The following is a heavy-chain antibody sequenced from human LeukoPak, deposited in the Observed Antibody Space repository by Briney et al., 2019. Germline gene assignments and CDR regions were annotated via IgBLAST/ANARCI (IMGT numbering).Heavy chain of an antibody. J-gene: IGHJ6*03. V-gene: IGHV1-18*04. CDR2: ISAKNGDT. CDR3: ARGGGPAADYYYYYMDV. Sequence: ASVKVSCKTSGYNFIIFGMSWVRQAPGQGLEWMGWISAKNGDTNSVEKLQGRVTMTTDTSTSTAYMELRSLTSDDTAVYYCARGGGPAADYYYYYMDVWGKGTTVTVSS. CDR1: GYNFIIFG. D-gene: IGHD2-2*01.